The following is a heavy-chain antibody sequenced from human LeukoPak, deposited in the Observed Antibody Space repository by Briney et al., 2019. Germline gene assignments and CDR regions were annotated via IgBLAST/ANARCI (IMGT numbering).Heavy chain of an antibody. CDR2: ISSSSSYI. V-gene: IGHV3-21*04. Sequence: GGSLRLSCAASGFTFSSYSMNWVRQAPGKGLEWVSSISSSSSYIYYADSVKGRFTISRDNSKNTLYLQMNSLRAEDTAVYYCAKDQGKVATYYDFWSGQFWDHWGQGTLVTVSS. D-gene: IGHD3-3*01. J-gene: IGHJ4*02. CDR3: AKDQGKVATYYDFWSGQFWDH. CDR1: GFTFSSYS.